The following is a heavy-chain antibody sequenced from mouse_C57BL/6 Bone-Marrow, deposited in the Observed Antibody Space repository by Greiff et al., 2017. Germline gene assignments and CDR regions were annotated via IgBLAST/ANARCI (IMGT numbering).Heavy chain of an antibody. V-gene: IGHV5-4*01. J-gene: IGHJ3*01. D-gene: IGHD2-3*01. Sequence: EVQLMESGGGLVKPGGSLKLSCAASGFTFSSYAMSWVRQTPEKRLEWVGTISDGGSYTYYPDNVKGRVTISRDNAKNNLYLQMSHLKSEDTAMYYCARDDGYLFAYWGQGTLVTVSA. CDR3: ARDDGYLFAY. CDR2: ISDGGSYT. CDR1: GFTFSSYA.